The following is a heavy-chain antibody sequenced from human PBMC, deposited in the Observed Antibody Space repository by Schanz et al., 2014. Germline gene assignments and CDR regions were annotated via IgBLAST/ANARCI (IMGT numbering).Heavy chain of an antibody. V-gene: IGHV3-23*04. CDR2: ISSGGNP. D-gene: IGHD3-10*01. Sequence: EVHLVESGGGLVQPGGSLRLSCAASGITFSSHSFNWVRQAPGKGLEWVSSISSGGNPYYANSVKGRFGISRDNFENTLYLQMSSLRVEDTAVYYCAKDPRGDKNDRAYYFDYWGQGPLVSVSS. J-gene: IGHJ4*02. CDR1: GITFSSHS. CDR3: AKDPRGDKNDRAYYFDY.